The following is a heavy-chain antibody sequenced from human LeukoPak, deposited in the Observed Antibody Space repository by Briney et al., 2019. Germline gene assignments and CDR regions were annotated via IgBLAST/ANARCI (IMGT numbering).Heavy chain of an antibody. CDR2: ISGGGVTT. D-gene: IGHD3/OR15-3a*01. CDR3: ATPWTAVATFHRLDY. Sequence: GGSLRLSCAASGFTFTSYAMSWVRQAPGKGLEWVSTISGGGVTTYYADSVKGRFTISRDNSKNTVYLQMNSLRAEDTAIYYCATPWTAVATFHRLDYWGQGTLVTVS. V-gene: IGHV3-23*01. J-gene: IGHJ4*02. CDR1: GFTFTSYA.